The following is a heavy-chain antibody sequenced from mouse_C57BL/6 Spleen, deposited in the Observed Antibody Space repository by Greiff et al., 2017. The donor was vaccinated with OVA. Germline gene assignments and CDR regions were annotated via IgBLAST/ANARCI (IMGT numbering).Heavy chain of an antibody. J-gene: IGHJ2*01. V-gene: IGHV5-17*01. CDR3: ARPDYGSSYFDY. CDR1: GFTFSDYG. Sequence: DVQLVESGGGLVKPGGSLKLSCAASGFTFSDYGMHWVRQAPEKGLEWVAYISSGSSTIYYADTVKGRFTISRDTAKNTLFLQMTSLRSEDTAMYYCARPDYGSSYFDYWGQGTTLTVSS. D-gene: IGHD1-1*01. CDR2: ISSGSSTI.